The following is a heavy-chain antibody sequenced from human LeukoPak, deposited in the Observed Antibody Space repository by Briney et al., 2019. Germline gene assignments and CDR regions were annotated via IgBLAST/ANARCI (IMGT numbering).Heavy chain of an antibody. Sequence: GGSLRLSCAASGFTFSSYAMSWVRQAPGKGLEWVSGISGSGGIKYYADSVKGRFTISRDNSKNTLYMQVKSLRAEDTAVYYCAKDGEFYYDSGSYYKGAFDIWGQGAMVTVSS. CDR1: GFTFSSYA. CDR3: AKDGEFYYDSGSYYKGAFDI. J-gene: IGHJ3*02. V-gene: IGHV3-23*01. D-gene: IGHD3-10*01. CDR2: ISGSGGIK.